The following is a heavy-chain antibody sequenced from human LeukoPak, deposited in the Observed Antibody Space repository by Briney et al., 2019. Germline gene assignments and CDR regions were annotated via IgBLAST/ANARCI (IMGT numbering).Heavy chain of an antibody. D-gene: IGHD3-10*02. Sequence: GGYLRLSCAASGFTFSSYEMNWVRQAPGKGLEWVSYISSSGSTIYYADSVKGRFTISRDNAKNSLYLQMNSLRAEHTAVYYCAELGITMIGGVWGKGTTVTISS. CDR2: ISSSGSTI. J-gene: IGHJ6*04. CDR3: AELGITMIGGV. V-gene: IGHV3-48*03. CDR1: GFTFSSYE.